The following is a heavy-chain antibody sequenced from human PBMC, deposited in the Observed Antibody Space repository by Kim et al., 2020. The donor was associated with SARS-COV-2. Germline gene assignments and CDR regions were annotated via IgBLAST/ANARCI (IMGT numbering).Heavy chain of an antibody. CDR1: GGSITSSSYY. J-gene: IGHJ5*02. D-gene: IGHD5-18*01. V-gene: IGHV4-39*07. CDR2: IYYSGST. Sequence: SETLSLTCAVSGGSITSSSYYWGWIRQPPGKGLEWIGSIYYSGSTYYNPSLESRVTMSVDTSKNQFSLNLNSVTAADTAVYYCAKGADTAMVTGGYNWFDPWGQGTLVTVSS. CDR3: AKGADTAMVTGGYNWFDP.